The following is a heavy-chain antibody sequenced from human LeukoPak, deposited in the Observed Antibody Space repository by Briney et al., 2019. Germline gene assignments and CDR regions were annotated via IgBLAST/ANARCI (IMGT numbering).Heavy chain of an antibody. J-gene: IGHJ3*02. CDR3: ARDRSPIVGVATYDAFDI. CDR2: INNDGSKI. CDR1: GFTFTTPW. Sequence: TGGSLRLSCGGSGFTFTTPWMTWVRQAPEKGLEWVANINNDGSKISYADSVKGRFSISRDNTRNSLYLQMNSLSVEDTAVYFCARDRSPIVGVATYDAFDIWGQGTKVTVSS. V-gene: IGHV3-7*01. D-gene: IGHD1-26*01.